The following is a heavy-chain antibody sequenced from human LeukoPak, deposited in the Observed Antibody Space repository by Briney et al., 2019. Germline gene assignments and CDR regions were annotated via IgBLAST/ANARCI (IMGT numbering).Heavy chain of an antibody. J-gene: IGHJ4*02. Sequence: GGSLRLSCAASGFTFSDYYMSWIRQAPGKGLEWVSYIISSGNTIYYADSVKGRFTISRDNAENSLYLQMNSLRAEDTAVYYCARGTSGWYRGFDYWGQGTLVTVSS. D-gene: IGHD6-19*01. V-gene: IGHV3-11*01. CDR3: ARGTSGWYRGFDY. CDR1: GFTFSDYY. CDR2: IISSGNTI.